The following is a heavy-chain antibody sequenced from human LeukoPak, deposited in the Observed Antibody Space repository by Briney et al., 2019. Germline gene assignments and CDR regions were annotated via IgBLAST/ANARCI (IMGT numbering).Heavy chain of an antibody. CDR1: GYTFTSYY. J-gene: IGHJ4*02. Sequence: ASVKVSCKASGYTFTSYYMHWVRQAPGQGLEWMGIINPSGGSTSYAQKFQGRVPMTRDTSTSTVYMELSSLRSEDTAVYYCARGDYDFWSGYLHYFDYWGQGTLVTVSS. D-gene: IGHD3-3*01. CDR3: ARGDYDFWSGYLHYFDY. V-gene: IGHV1-46*03. CDR2: INPSGGST.